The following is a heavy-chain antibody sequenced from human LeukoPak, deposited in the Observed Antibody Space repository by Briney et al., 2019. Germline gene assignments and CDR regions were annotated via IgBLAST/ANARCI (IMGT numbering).Heavy chain of an antibody. CDR2: IYYSGST. Sequence: SETLSLTCTVSGGSISSYYWSWLRQPPGKGLEWIGYIYYSGSTNYNPSLTSRVTISVDTTKNQFCRKLSSVTAADTAVYYFAGPYGEVDYWGQGTLVTVSS. CDR1: GGSISSYY. CDR3: AGPYGEVDY. D-gene: IGHD4-17*01. J-gene: IGHJ4*02. V-gene: IGHV4-59*08.